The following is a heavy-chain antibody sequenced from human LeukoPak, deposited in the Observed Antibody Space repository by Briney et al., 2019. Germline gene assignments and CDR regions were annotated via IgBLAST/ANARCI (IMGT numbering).Heavy chain of an antibody. V-gene: IGHV1-2*02. CDR1: GYTFTGYY. J-gene: IGHJ4*02. CDR2: INPNSGGT. CDR3: AREAEEIVVVITTAAYFGY. Sequence: ASVKVSCKASGYTFTGYYMHWVRQAPGQGLEWMGWINPNSGGTNYAQKFQGRVTMTRDTSISTAYMELSRLRSDDTAVYYCAREAEEIVVVITTAAYFGYWGQGTLVTVSS. D-gene: IGHD3-22*01.